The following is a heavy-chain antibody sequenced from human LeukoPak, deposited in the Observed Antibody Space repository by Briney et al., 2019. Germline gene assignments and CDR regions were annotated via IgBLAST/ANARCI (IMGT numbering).Heavy chain of an antibody. CDR3: AKGSGGTCYSPLDY. CDR2: ICGNGDGT. Sequence: GGSLRLSCAASGFTFSNYAMSWVRQAPGKGLEWVSVICGNGDGTYYADSVKGRFTISRDNSKNTLYLQMNSLRAEDTAVYYCAKGSGGTCYSPLDYWGQGTLVTVSS. CDR1: GFTFSNYA. D-gene: IGHD2-15*01. J-gene: IGHJ4*02. V-gene: IGHV3-23*01.